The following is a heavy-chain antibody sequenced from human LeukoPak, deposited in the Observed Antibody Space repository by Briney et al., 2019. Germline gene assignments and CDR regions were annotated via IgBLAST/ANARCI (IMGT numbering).Heavy chain of an antibody. Sequence: ASVKVSCKASGYTFTGDYMYWVRRAPGQGLEWMGWINTDSGDTNYAQKFQGRVTMTRDTSIGTIYMELSGLRSDDTAVYYCARDGNSPMVDFDSWGQGTLVTVSS. CDR3: ARDGNSPMVDFDS. J-gene: IGHJ4*02. CDR1: GYTFTGDY. V-gene: IGHV1-2*02. CDR2: INTDSGDT. D-gene: IGHD3-10*01.